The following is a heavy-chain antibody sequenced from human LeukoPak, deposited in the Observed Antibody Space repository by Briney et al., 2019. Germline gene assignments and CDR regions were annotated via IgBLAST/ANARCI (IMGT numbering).Heavy chain of an antibody. CDR1: GFTFDDYA. V-gene: IGHV3-9*01. D-gene: IGHD6-13*01. CDR3: ARDPSVYSSSFFDY. Sequence: PGGSLRLSCAASGFTFDDYAMHWVRQAPGKGLEWVSGISWNSGSIGYADSVKGRFTISRDNAKNSLYLQMNSLRAEDTAVYYCARDPSVYSSSFFDYWGQGTLVTVSS. J-gene: IGHJ4*02. CDR2: ISWNSGSI.